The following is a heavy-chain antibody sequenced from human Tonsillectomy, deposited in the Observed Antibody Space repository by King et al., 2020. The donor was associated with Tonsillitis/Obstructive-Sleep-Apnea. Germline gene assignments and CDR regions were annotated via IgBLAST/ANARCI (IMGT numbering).Heavy chain of an antibody. V-gene: IGHV1-46*01. CDR1: GYTFTNYF. Sequence: QLVQSGAEVKKPGASVKVSCKASGYTFTNYFIHWVRQAPGQGLEWLGIIAPSGGNTSYAQKFQGRVTMTRDTSTSTVFMELTSLTSEDAAIYYCAKSTGADAFDIWGQGTMVTVSS. CDR2: IAPSGGNT. CDR3: AKSTGADAFDI. D-gene: IGHD7-27*01. J-gene: IGHJ3*02.